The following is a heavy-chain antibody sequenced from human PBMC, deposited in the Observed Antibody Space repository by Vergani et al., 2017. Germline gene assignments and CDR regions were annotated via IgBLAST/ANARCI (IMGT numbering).Heavy chain of an antibody. CDR1: GFTFSSYW. D-gene: IGHD3-22*01. CDR3: ARXSDSSYYDGRCGDY. V-gene: IGHV3-7*01. J-gene: IGHJ4*02. Sequence: EVQLVESGGGLVQPGGSLRLSCAASGFTFSSYWMSWVRQAPGKGLEWVANIKQEGSEKYYVDSVKGRFTISRDNAKNSLYLQMNSLRAEDTAVYYCARXSDSSYYDGRCGDYWGQGTLVTVSS. CDR2: IKQEGSEK.